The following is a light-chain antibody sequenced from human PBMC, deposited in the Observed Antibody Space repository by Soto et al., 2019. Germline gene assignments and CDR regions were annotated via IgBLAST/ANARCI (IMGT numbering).Light chain of an antibody. V-gene: IGKV3-11*01. J-gene: IGKJ4*01. CDR3: QQRTSWPLLT. CDR2: DAS. Sequence: DIVLTQSPATLSLSPGERASLSCRASQSVGNSLAWYQQKLGQPPRLLIYDASTRATGVPARFSGSGSGTDFTLTISSLEPEDFAVYYCQQRTSWPLLTCGGGTKVEIK. CDR1: QSVGNS.